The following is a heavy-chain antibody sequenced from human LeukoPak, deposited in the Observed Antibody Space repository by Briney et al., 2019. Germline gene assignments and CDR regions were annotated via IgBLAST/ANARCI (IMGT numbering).Heavy chain of an antibody. V-gene: IGHV4-4*07. CDR1: GDSISPYY. Sequence: SETLSLTCAVSGDSISPYYWSWIRQSAGKGLEWIGRVAPSGKTYYNLSLKSRVTISVDTSKNQFSLKLSSVTAADTAVYYCAREYYYGSGSYNDYWGQGTLVTVSS. CDR2: VAPSGKT. J-gene: IGHJ4*02. CDR3: AREYYYGSGSYNDY. D-gene: IGHD3-10*01.